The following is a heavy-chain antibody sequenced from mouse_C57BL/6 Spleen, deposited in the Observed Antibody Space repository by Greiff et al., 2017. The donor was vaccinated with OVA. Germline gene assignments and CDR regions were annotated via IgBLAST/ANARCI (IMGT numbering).Heavy chain of an antibody. CDR1: GYTFTDYN. Sequence: EVQLQQSGPELVKPGASVKIPCKASGYTFTDYNMDWVKQSHGKSLEWIGDINPNNGGTIYNQKFKGKATLTVDKSSSTAYMELRSLTSEDTAVYYCARNSNHYYAMDYWGQGTSVTVSS. J-gene: IGHJ4*01. D-gene: IGHD2-5*01. CDR2: INPNNGGT. V-gene: IGHV1-18*01. CDR3: ARNSNHYYAMDY.